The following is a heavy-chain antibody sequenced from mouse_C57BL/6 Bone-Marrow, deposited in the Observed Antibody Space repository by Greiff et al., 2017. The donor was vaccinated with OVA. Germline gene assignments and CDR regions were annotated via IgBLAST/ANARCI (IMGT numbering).Heavy chain of an antibody. V-gene: IGHV1-77*01. CDR1: GYTFTDYY. J-gene: IGHJ3*01. Sequence: QVQLQQSGAELVKPGASVKISCKASGYTFTDYYINWVKQRPGQGLEWIGKIGPGSGSTYYNEKFKGKATLTADKSSSTAYMQLSSLTSEDSAVYFCARDDDYDGGNPSFAYWGQGTLVTVSA. CDR2: IGPGSGST. D-gene: IGHD2-4*01. CDR3: ARDDDYDGGNPSFAY.